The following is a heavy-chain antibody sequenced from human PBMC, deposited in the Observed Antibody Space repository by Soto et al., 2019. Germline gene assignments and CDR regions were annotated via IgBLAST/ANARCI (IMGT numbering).Heavy chain of an antibody. CDR2: ITYDGSNK. V-gene: IGHV3-30*03. CDR1: GFTFSSYG. D-gene: IGHD2-15*01. J-gene: IGHJ4*02. CDR3: ARDQRWVLPHYCDY. Sequence: GGSLRLSCAASGFTFSSYGMHWVRQDPGKGLEWVAVITYDGSNKYYADSVKGRFTVSRDDSKNTLYLQMNSLRAEDTAVYYCARDQRWVLPHYCDYWGQGTLVTVSS.